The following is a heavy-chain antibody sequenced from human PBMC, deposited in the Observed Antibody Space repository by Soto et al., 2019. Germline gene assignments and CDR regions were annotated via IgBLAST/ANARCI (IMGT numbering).Heavy chain of an antibody. D-gene: IGHD3-3*01. Sequence: SETLSLTCAVSGYSISTGFNWAWIRQPPGKGLEWIGSIYHSGSTYNNPSLKSRVTMSIDTSKNQFSLKLSSVTAADTAVYYCASDRLTKYGEGHLYYFDYWGQGALVTVSS. CDR3: ASDRLTKYGEGHLYYFDY. CDR2: IYHSGST. J-gene: IGHJ4*02. V-gene: IGHV4-38-2*01. CDR1: GYSISTGFN.